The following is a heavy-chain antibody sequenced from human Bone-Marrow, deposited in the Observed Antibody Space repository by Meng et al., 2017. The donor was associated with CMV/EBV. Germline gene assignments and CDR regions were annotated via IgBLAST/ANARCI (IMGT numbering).Heavy chain of an antibody. D-gene: IGHD3-3*01. CDR1: GFTFSSYW. J-gene: IGHJ6*01. Sequence: GGSLRLSCAASGFTFSSYWMHWVRQAPGKGLVWVSRINSDGSSTSYADSVKGRFTISRDNAKNTLYLQMNSLRAEDTAVYYCARGGRDDFWSGINGGLRLYYYYGMDVWGQGTTVTVSS. CDR3: ARGGRDDFWSGINGGLRLYYYYGMDV. V-gene: IGHV3-74*01. CDR2: INSDGSST.